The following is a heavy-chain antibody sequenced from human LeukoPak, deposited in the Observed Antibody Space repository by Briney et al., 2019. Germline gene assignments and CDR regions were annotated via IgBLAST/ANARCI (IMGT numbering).Heavy chain of an antibody. V-gene: IGHV1-46*01. CDR3: TRGVRCYYDSSGSAVDYYYYMDV. Sequence: ASVKVSCKASGYTFISYYMHWVRQAPGQGLEWMGIINPSGGSTSYAQKFQGRVTMTRDTSTSTVYMELSSLRSEDTAVYYCTRGVRCYYDSSGSAVDYYYYMDVWGKGTTVTISS. CDR2: INPSGGST. J-gene: IGHJ6*03. D-gene: IGHD3-22*01. CDR1: GYTFISYY.